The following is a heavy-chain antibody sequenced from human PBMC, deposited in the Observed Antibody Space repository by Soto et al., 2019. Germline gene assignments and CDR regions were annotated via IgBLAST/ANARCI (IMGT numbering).Heavy chain of an antibody. J-gene: IGHJ6*02. V-gene: IGHV1-18*04. Sequence: ASVKVSCKASGYTFTSYGISWVRQAPGQGLEWMGWISAYNGNTNYAQKLQGRVTMTTDTSTSTAYMELRSLRSDDTAVYYCARERRWLQMTWYEDYGMDVWGQGTTVTVSS. CDR1: GYTFTSYG. CDR3: ARERRWLQMTWYEDYGMDV. D-gene: IGHD5-12*01. CDR2: ISAYNGNT.